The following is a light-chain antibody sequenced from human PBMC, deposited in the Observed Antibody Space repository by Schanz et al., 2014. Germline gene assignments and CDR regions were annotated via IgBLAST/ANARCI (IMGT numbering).Light chain of an antibody. V-gene: IGLV1-44*01. J-gene: IGLJ2*01. CDR2: SNN. CDR3: AAWDDSLNGVV. CDR1: SSNIGSDT. Sequence: QSVLTQPPSASGTPGQRVTISCSGSSSNIGSDTVSWYHQLPGTAPKLLIYSNNQRPSGVPDRFSGSKSGTSASLAIRGLQSEDEAHYYCAAWDDSLNGVVFGGGTKLTVL.